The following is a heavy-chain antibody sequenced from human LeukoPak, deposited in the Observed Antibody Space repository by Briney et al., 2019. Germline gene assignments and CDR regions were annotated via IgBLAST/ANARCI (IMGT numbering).Heavy chain of an antibody. Sequence: ASVKVSCKASGYTFTGYYMHWIRQAPGHGLEWMAWINPNSGGTNSAQKFQGRVTMTRDTSISTAYMELSSLRSEDTAVYYCARAPLYDILTGYYYYYYYMDVWGKGTTVTISS. J-gene: IGHJ6*03. CDR3: ARAPLYDILTGYYYYYYYMDV. CDR1: GYTFTGYY. CDR2: INPNSGGT. D-gene: IGHD3-9*01. V-gene: IGHV1-2*02.